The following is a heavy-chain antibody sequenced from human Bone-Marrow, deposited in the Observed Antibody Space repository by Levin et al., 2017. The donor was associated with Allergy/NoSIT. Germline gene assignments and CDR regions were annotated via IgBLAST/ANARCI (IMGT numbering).Heavy chain of an antibody. CDR3: ARRNDFWSRTHGGYYFFMDV. V-gene: IGHV3-23*01. D-gene: IGHD3-3*01. CDR1: TFTFSSYA. J-gene: IGHJ6*03. Sequence: GGSLRLSCAASTFTFSSYAMSWVRQAPGKGLEWVSTITGSGGGTENADSVKGRFTISRDNSKNTLYLQMNSLRAEDTAVYYCARRNDFWSRTHGGYYFFMDVWGKGTTVTVSS. CDR2: ITGSGGGT.